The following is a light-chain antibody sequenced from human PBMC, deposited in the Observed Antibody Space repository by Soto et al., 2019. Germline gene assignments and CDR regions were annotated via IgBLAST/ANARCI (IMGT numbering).Light chain of an antibody. Sequence: SSELTQPPSVSVSPGQTASITCSGDKLGDKYACWYQQKPGQSPVLVIYQDSKRPSGIPERFSGSNSGNTATLTISGTQAMDEADYYCQAEVVFGGGTKLTVL. CDR1: KLGDKY. CDR2: QDS. J-gene: IGLJ2*01. CDR3: QAEVV. V-gene: IGLV3-1*01.